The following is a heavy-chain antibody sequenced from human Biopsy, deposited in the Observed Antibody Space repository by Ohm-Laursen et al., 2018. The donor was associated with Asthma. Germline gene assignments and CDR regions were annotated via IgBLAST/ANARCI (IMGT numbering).Heavy chain of an antibody. D-gene: IGHD2-15*01. V-gene: IGHV4-39*01. CDR3: ARLRIRPYYFDY. J-gene: IGHJ4*02. CDR2: IYYGGST. CDR1: GGAIDSGAYY. Sequence: SDTLSLTCTVSGGAIDSGAYYWGWIRQPPGKGLEWIGNIYYGGSTYYSPSLKSRITISVDTSKKQFSLKLSSVTAADTAVYYCARLRIRPYYFDYWGRGTLATVSS.